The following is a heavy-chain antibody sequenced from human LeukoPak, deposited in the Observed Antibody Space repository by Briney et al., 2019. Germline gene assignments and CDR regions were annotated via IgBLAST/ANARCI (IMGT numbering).Heavy chain of an antibody. D-gene: IGHD6-13*01. Sequence: ASVKVSCKASGYTFTSYGISWVRQAPGQGLEWMGWISAYNGNTNYAQELQGRVTMTTDTSTSTAYMELRSLRSDDTAVYYCARLAPLYSSSWYQSPCDAFDIWGQGTMVTVSS. CDR3: ARLAPLYSSSWYQSPCDAFDI. CDR2: ISAYNGNT. CDR1: GYTFTSYG. J-gene: IGHJ3*02. V-gene: IGHV1-18*01.